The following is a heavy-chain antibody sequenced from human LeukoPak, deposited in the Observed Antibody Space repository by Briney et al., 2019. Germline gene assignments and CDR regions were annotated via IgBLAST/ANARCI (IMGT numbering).Heavy chain of an antibody. CDR2: ISGSGGST. D-gene: IGHD3-16*01. CDR3: ARVPQRYDYVDR. V-gene: IGHV3-23*01. CDR1: GFTFSSYA. Sequence: GGSLRLSCAASGFTFSSYAMSWVRQAPGKGLEWVSAISGSGGSTYYADSVKGRFTISRDNSKNTLYLQMNSLRAEDAAVYYCARVPQRYDYVDRWGQGTPVTVSS. J-gene: IGHJ4*02.